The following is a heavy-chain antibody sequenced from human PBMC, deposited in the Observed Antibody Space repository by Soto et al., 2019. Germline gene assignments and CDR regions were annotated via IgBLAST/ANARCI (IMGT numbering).Heavy chain of an antibody. Sequence: SETLSLTCAVSGGSISSSNWWSWVRQPPGKGLEWIGEIYHSGSTNYNPSLKSRVTISVDKSKNQFSMKLSTVTAADTAGYYCAKLPWADYGGIFDPWGQGTPVTVSS. D-gene: IGHD4-17*01. CDR2: IYHSGST. CDR3: AKLPWADYGGIFDP. CDR1: GGSISSSNW. V-gene: IGHV4-4*02. J-gene: IGHJ5*02.